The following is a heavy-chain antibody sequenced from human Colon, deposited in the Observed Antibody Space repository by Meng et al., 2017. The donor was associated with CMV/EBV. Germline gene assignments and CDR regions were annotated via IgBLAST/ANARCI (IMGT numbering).Heavy chain of an antibody. CDR2: MSSKAGTT. V-gene: IGHV1-18*01. J-gene: IGHJ6*02. Sequence: ASVTVSCKASGYTYTTSDITWVRQAPGQGPEWMGWMSSKAGTTNYAQRLQGRVTMTTDTSTSTAYMDLRSLRSDDTAVYYCVRGSSSSSEGMDVWGQGTTVTVSS. CDR3: VRGSSSSSEGMDV. CDR1: GYTYTTSD. D-gene: IGHD6-13*01.